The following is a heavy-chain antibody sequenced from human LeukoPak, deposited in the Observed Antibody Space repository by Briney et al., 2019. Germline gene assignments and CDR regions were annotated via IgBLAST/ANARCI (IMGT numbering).Heavy chain of an antibody. CDR3: ARDRGTTFPDAFDI. D-gene: IGHD2/OR15-2a*01. Sequence: SETLSLTCTVSGASISGYYWSWIRQPPGKGLEWIGYIYYSGSTNYNPSLKSRVTISVDASKNQFSLKLSSVTAADTAVYYCARDRGTTFPDAFDIWGQGTMVTVSS. V-gene: IGHV4-59*01. CDR1: GASISGYY. J-gene: IGHJ3*02. CDR2: IYYSGST.